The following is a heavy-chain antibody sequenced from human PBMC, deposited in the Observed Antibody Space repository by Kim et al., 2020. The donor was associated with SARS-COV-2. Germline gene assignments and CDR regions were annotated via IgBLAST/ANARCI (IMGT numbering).Heavy chain of an antibody. V-gene: IGHV3-33*06. D-gene: IGHD3-22*01. CDR3: AKVDSSGYFDY. CDR1: GFTFSTNG. Sequence: GGSLRLSCAASGFTFSTNGMHWVRQAPGKGLEWVAVIWYDGIKKYYADSVEGRFTISRDNSKRTLYLQMNSLRAEDTALYYCAKVDSSGYFDYWGQGTLVIVSS. CDR2: IWYDGIKK. J-gene: IGHJ4*02.